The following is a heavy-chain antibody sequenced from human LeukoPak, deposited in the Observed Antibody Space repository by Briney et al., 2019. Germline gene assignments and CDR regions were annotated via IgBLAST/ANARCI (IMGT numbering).Heavy chain of an antibody. J-gene: IGHJ4*02. CDR2: ISAYNGNT. Sequence: ASVKVSCKASVYTFASYSITWVRQAPGQGLEWMGWISAYNGNTNYAQKLQGRVTMTRDTSTSTVYMELSSLRSEDTAVYYCARDGAVAGSEWYFDYWGQGTLVTVSS. D-gene: IGHD6-19*01. CDR3: ARDGAVAGSEWYFDY. CDR1: VYTFASYS. V-gene: IGHV1-18*01.